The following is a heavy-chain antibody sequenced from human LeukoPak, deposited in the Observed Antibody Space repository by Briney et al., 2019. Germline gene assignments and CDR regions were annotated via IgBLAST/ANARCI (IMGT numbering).Heavy chain of an antibody. CDR1: GFTFSNYA. CDR2: ISFSGGST. CDR3: AKKMAVAGFKIDS. Sequence: GGSLRLSCAASGFTFSNYAMSWVRQAPGKGLEWVSTISFSGGSTYSADSVRGRFTISRDNSKSTLSLQMSSLRPEDTALYYCAKKMAVAGFKIDSWGQGTLVTVSS. D-gene: IGHD6-19*01. V-gene: IGHV3-23*01. J-gene: IGHJ5*01.